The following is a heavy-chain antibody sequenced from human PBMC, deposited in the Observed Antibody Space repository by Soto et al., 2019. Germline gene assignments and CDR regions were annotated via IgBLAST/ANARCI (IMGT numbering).Heavy chain of an antibody. CDR2: INPGDSDI. CDR1: GYTFSSYW. V-gene: IGHV5-51*01. CDR3: ATQSFRMPYFFDY. Sequence: GESLKISCKGSGYTFSSYWIGWVRQMPGKGLEWMAMINPGDSDIRYSPSFEGQVTISADNSITTAYLQWGSLTASDSAMYYCATQSFRMPYFFDYWGPGTLVTVSS. D-gene: IGHD2-2*01. J-gene: IGHJ4*02.